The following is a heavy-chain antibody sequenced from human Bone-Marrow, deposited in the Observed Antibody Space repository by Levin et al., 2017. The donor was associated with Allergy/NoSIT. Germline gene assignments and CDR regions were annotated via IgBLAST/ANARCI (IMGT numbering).Heavy chain of an antibody. J-gene: IGHJ4*02. CDR3: AREVGSYYILDY. CDR2: ISYDGSNK. D-gene: IGHD1-26*01. V-gene: IGHV3-30*04. CDR1: GFTFSSYA. Sequence: GGSLRLSCAASGFTFSSYAMHWVRQAPGKGLEWVAVISYDGSNKYYADSVKGRFTISRDNSKNTLYLQMNSLRAEDTAVYYCAREVGSYYILDYWGQGTLVTVSS.